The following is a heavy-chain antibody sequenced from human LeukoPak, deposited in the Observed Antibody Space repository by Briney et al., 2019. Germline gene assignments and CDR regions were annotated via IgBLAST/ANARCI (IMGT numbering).Heavy chain of an antibody. V-gene: IGHV1-18*01. J-gene: IGHJ4*02. D-gene: IGHD6-19*01. Sequence: ASVKVSCKGSGYIFRNYGISWVRQAPGQGLEWMGWISAYNGNTNYAQKLQGRVTMTTDTSTSTAYMELRSLRSDDTAVYYCARDLTTRSRGLTDYWGQGTLVTVSS. CDR3: ARDLTTRSRGLTDY. CDR2: ISAYNGNT. CDR1: GYIFRNYG.